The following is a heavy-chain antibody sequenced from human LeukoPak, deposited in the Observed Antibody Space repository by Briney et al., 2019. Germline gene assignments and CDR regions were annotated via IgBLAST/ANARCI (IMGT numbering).Heavy chain of an antibody. D-gene: IGHD3-22*01. CDR1: GGSISSYY. CDR2: IYYSGST. CDR3: ARARDYYDSSGYYYRFDY. J-gene: IGHJ4*02. Sequence: SETLSLTCTVSGGSISSYYWSWIRQPPGKGLEWIGYIYYSGSTDYNPSLKSRVTILLDTSKNQFSLKLSSVTAADTAVYYCARARDYYDSSGYYYRFDYWGQGTLVTVSS. V-gene: IGHV4-59*01.